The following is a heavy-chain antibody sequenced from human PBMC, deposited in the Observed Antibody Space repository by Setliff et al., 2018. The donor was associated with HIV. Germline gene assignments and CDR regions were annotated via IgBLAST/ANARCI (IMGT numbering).Heavy chain of an antibody. Sequence: SETLSLTCAVYGGSFSGYHWNWIRQPPGKGLEWIGEINHSGRTNYNPSLKSRVTVSVDTSKNQFSLKLSSVTAADTAVYYCARYSPRGYTLTGPYWGQGTLVTVSS. CDR2: INHSGRT. D-gene: IGHD6-25*01. V-gene: IGHV4-34*01. J-gene: IGHJ4*02. CDR1: GGSFSGYH. CDR3: ARYSPRGYTLTGPY.